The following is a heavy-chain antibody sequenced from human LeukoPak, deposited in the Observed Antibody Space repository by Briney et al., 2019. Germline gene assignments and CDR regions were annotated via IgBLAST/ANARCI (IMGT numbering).Heavy chain of an antibody. J-gene: IGHJ3*02. Sequence: SETLSLTCAVYGGSFSGYYWSWIRQPPGKGLEWIGQVTHRGSTNYNPSPKSRLTVPVDSTKNQVFMNLTSVTAADTAVYYCARLQVGPMTRGTFDIWGHGTMVTVSS. CDR3: ARLQVGPMTRGTFDI. CDR1: GGSFSGYY. V-gene: IGHV4-34*01. D-gene: IGHD1-26*01. CDR2: VTHRGST.